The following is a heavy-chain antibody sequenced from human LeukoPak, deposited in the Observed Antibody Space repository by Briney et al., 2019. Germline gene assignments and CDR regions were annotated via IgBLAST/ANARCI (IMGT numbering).Heavy chain of an antibody. J-gene: IGHJ3*01. CDR3: ARQVVDTAMVDDAFDV. V-gene: IGHV4-34*01. CDR1: GGSFSDYY. CDR2: IYYSGSA. D-gene: IGHD5-18*01. Sequence: SETLSRTCAVYGGSFSDYYWSWIRQPPGKGLEWIGSIYYSGSAYYNPSLKSRVTVSVDTSKNQFSLKVSSVTAADTAVYYCARQVVDTAMVDDAFDVWGQGTMVTVSS.